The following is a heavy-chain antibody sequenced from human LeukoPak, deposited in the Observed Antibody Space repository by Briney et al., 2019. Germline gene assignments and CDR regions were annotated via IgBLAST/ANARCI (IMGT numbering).Heavy chain of an antibody. D-gene: IGHD4-17*01. Sequence: SETLSLTCTVSGGSISSYHWSWIRQPAGKGLQWIGRIYTSGSTNYNPSLKSRVTISVDKSKNQFSLKLSSVTAADTAVYYCARDPTPMGTTDFFDYWGQGTLVTVSS. CDR2: IYTSGST. J-gene: IGHJ4*02. CDR1: GGSISSYH. CDR3: ARDPTPMGTTDFFDY. V-gene: IGHV4-4*07.